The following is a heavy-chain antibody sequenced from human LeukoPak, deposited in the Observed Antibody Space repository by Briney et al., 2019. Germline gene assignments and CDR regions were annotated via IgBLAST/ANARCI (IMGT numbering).Heavy chain of an antibody. CDR1: GGSISSYY. Sequence: SETRSLTCTVSGGSISSYYWSWIRQPPGKGLEWIGYIYYSGSTNYNPSLKSRVTISVDTSKNQFSLKLSSVTAADTAVYYCARAVDYYDRVDYWGQGTLVTVSS. CDR3: ARAVDYYDRVDY. CDR2: IYYSGST. J-gene: IGHJ4*02. V-gene: IGHV4-59*01. D-gene: IGHD3-22*01.